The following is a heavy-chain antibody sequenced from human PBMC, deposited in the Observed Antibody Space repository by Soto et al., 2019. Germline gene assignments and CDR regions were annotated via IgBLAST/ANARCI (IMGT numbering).Heavy chain of an antibody. CDR3: ARGWFGPDV. D-gene: IGHD3-10*01. CDR2: IDKVGTDS. J-gene: IGHJ6*03. CDR1: EFTFSGRS. V-gene: IGHV3-74*01. Sequence: EVQLVESGGGLVQPGGSLRLSCAASEFTFSGRSVHWVRQAPGKGLVWVSGIDKVGTDSTYADSVKGRFTSSRDNAKNTVYLQMNSRRVEDTSVYYCARGWFGPDVWGKGTTVTVSS.